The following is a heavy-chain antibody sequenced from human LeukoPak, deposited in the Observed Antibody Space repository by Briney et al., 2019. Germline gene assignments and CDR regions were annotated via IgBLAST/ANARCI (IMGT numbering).Heavy chain of an antibody. Sequence: ASVKVSCKASGYTFTGYYMHWVRQAPGQGLEWMGWINPNSGGTNYAQKFQGRVTMTRDTSISTAYMELSRLRSDDTAVYYCARGEIRYNWNGGVDYWGQGTLVTVSS. D-gene: IGHD1-20*01. CDR2: INPNSGGT. J-gene: IGHJ4*02. V-gene: IGHV1-2*02. CDR1: GYTFTGYY. CDR3: ARGEIRYNWNGGVDY.